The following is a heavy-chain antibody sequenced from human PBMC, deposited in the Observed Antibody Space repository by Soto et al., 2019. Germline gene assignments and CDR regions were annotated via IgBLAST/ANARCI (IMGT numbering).Heavy chain of an antibody. CDR2: INAGNGNT. D-gene: IGHD5-12*01. V-gene: IGHV1-3*01. CDR3: ARDPSTRQYFDY. CDR1: GYTFTSYA. J-gene: IGHJ4*02. Sequence: ASVKVSCKASGYTFTSYAMHWVRQAPGQRLEWMGWINAGNGNTKYSQKFQGRVTITRDTSASTAYMELSSRRSEDTAVYYCARDPSTRQYFDYWGQGTLVTVSS.